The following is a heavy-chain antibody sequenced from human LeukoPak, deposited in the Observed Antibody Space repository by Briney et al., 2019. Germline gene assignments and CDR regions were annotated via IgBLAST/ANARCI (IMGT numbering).Heavy chain of an antibody. D-gene: IGHD2-2*01. CDR1: GYTFTGYY. J-gene: IGHJ4*02. CDR2: INPSGGST. CDR3: ARGNSRQRTYCSSTSCYVMVY. Sequence: GASVKVSCKASGYTFTGYYMHWVRQAPGQGLEWMGWINPSGGSTSYAQKFQGRVNMTRDMSTSTVYMELSSLRSEDTAVYYCARGNSRQRTYCSSTSCYVMVYWGQGTLVTVSS. V-gene: IGHV1-46*01.